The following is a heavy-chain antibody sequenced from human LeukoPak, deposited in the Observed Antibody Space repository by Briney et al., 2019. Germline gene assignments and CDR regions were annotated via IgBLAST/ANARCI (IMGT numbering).Heavy chain of an antibody. CDR2: IYTSGST. D-gene: IGHD2-15*01. CDR3: ARAGGYCSGGSCYRGSLDY. CDR1: GGSISSYY. J-gene: IGHJ4*02. Sequence: SETLSLTCTVSGGSISSYYWSWIRQPAGKGLEWIGRIYTSGSTNYNPSLKSRVTMSVDTSKNQFSLKLSSVTAADTAVYYCARAGGYCSGGSCYRGSLDYWGQGTLVTVSS. V-gene: IGHV4-4*07.